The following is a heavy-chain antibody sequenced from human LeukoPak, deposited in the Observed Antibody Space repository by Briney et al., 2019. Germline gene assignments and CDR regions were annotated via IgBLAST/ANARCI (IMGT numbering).Heavy chain of an antibody. CDR3: ARFSGPGMQHYYYYMDV. CDR2: IFSGGTT. V-gene: IGHV3-53*01. Sequence: GGSLRLSCAASGFSVSMKYMTWVRQAPGKGLEWVSVIFSGGTTYYADSVKGRFTVSRDNSKDMMYLQMNSLRAEDAAVYYCARFSGPGMQHYYYYMDVWGTGTTVTVSS. D-gene: IGHD3-10*01. CDR1: GFSVSMKY. J-gene: IGHJ6*03.